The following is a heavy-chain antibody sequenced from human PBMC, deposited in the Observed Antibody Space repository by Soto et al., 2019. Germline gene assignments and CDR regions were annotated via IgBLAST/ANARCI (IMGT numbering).Heavy chain of an antibody. D-gene: IGHD3-10*01. V-gene: IGHV4-4*02. Sequence: LSLTCAVSGGSITSTNWWSWVRQPPGKGLEWIGEIYLSGSTNYNPSLKSRVIISVDRSKNQFSLRLSSVTAADTAAYYCSRLPAAPEGSYYFDSWGQGTLVTVSS. CDR2: IYLSGST. CDR1: GGSITSTNW. J-gene: IGHJ4*02. CDR3: SRLPAAPEGSYYFDS.